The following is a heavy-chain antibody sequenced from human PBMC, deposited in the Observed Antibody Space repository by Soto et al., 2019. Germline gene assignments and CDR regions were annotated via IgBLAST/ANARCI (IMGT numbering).Heavy chain of an antibody. D-gene: IGHD3-3*01. CDR3: ARGSNDFPYYYYGMDV. Sequence: GESLKISCKGSGYSFTSYWIGWVRQMPGKGLEWMGIIYPGDSDTRYSPSFQGQVTISADKSISTAYLQWSSLKASDTAMYYCARGSNDFPYYYYGMDVWGQGTTVTVSS. CDR1: GYSFTSYW. V-gene: IGHV5-51*01. J-gene: IGHJ6*02. CDR2: IYPGDSDT.